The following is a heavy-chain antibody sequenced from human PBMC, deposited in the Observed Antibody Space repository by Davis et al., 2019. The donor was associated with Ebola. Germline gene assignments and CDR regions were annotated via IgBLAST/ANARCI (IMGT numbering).Heavy chain of an antibody. CDR1: GFTFSSYE. V-gene: IGHV3-23*01. D-gene: IGHD6-6*01. J-gene: IGHJ4*02. Sequence: GESLKISCAASGFTFSSYEMNWVRQAPGKGLEWVSGVIGSGSDTYYADSVKGRFTISRDNSKNTLYLQMNSLRVEDTATYYCVKRTSGSSGWDYWGQGTLVTVSS. CDR2: VIGSGSDT. CDR3: VKRTSGSSGWDY.